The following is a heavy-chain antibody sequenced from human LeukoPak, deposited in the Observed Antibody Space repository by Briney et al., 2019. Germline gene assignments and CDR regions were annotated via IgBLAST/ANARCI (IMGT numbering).Heavy chain of an antibody. CDR2: INHSGST. V-gene: IGHV4-34*01. CDR3: ARGIDY. CDR1: GGSFSGYY. J-gene: IGHJ4*02. Sequence: KPSETLSLTCAVYGGSFSGYYWSWIRQPTGKGLEWIGEINHSGSTNYNPSLKSRVTISVDTSKNQSSLKLSSVTAADTAVYYCARGIDYWGQGTLVTVSS.